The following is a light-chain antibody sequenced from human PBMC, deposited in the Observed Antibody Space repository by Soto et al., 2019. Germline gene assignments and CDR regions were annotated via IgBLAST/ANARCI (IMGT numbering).Light chain of an antibody. Sequence: EIVLTQSPGTLSLSPGERATLSCRASQSVSSSFLAWYQQRPGQAPRLLIYRASSRATGIPDRFSGSGSGTDFTLTISRLEPEDFADYYCQQYGSSPITFGQGTRLEIK. CDR2: RAS. CDR1: QSVSSSF. J-gene: IGKJ5*01. CDR3: QQYGSSPIT. V-gene: IGKV3-20*01.